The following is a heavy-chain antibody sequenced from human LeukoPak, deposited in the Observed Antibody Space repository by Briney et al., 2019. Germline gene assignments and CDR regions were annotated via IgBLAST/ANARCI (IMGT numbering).Heavy chain of an antibody. J-gene: IGHJ3*02. CDR3: ARDPHYDILTGPATNDAFDI. Sequence: SVKVSCQASGYTFTSYGISWVRQAPGQGLEWMGWISAYNGNTNYAQKLQGRVTMTTDTSTSTAYMELRSLRSDDTAVYDCARDPHYDILTGPATNDAFDIWGQGTMVTVSS. D-gene: IGHD3-9*01. CDR2: ISAYNGNT. CDR1: GYTFTSYG. V-gene: IGHV1-18*01.